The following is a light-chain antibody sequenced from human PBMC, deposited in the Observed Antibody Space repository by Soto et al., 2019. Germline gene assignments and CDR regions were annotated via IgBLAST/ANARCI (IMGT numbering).Light chain of an antibody. CDR2: EVS. J-gene: IGLJ1*01. CDR3: CSYAGSSTPLI. Sequence: QSALTQPASVSGSPGQSITISCTGTSSDVGSYNLVSWYQQHPRKAPKLMIYEVSKRPSGVSNRFSGSESGNTASLTISGLQAEDEADYYCCSYAGSSTPLIFGTGTKLTVL. CDR1: SSDVGSYNL. V-gene: IGLV2-23*02.